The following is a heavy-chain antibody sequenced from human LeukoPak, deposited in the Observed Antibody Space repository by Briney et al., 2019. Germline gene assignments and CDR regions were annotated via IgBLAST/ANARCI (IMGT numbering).Heavy chain of an antibody. CDR2: INSDGSWT. Sequence: GGSLRLSCAASGNYWMHWVRQAPGKGLVWVSHINSDGSWTSYADSVKGRFTISRDNSKNTLYLQMNSLRAEDTAVYYCSTVTTEYYFDYWGQGTLVTVSS. V-gene: IGHV3-74*01. CDR3: STVTTEYYFDY. D-gene: IGHD4-11*01. J-gene: IGHJ4*02. CDR1: GNYW.